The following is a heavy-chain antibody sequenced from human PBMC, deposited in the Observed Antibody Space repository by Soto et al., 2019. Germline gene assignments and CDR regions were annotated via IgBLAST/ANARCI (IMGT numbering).Heavy chain of an antibody. CDR1: GFSLSTYW. Sequence: EVQLVESGGGLVQPGGSLRLSCAASGFSLSTYWMVWVRQVPGKGLVFVSRINSDGSDTTYADSVEGRFIISRDNAKNTVYLQANSLTAADTAMYYCARDPPNTLPIYCWGQGTLVTVSS. D-gene: IGHD3-3*01. CDR2: INSDGSDT. V-gene: IGHV3-74*01. J-gene: IGHJ4*02. CDR3: ARDPPNTLPIYC.